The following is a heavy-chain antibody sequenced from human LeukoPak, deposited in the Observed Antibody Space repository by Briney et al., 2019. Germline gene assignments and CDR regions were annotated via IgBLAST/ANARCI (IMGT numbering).Heavy chain of an antibody. CDR2: INHSGST. D-gene: IGHD3-22*01. CDR1: GGSFSGYY. CDR3: AGTYYYDSSGSDAFDI. Sequence: SGTLSLTCAVYGGSFSGYYWSWIRQPPGKGLEWIGEINHSGSTNYNPSLKSRVTISVDTSKNQFSLKLSSVTAADTAVYYCAGTYYYDSSGSDAFDIWGQGTMVTVSS. J-gene: IGHJ3*02. V-gene: IGHV4-34*01.